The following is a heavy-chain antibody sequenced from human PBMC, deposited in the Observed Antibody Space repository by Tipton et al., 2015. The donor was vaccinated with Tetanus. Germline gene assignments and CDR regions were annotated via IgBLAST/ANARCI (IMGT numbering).Heavy chain of an antibody. CDR1: GFTFSSYS. CDR2: ISSSSITT. Sequence: SLRLSCEVSGFTFSSYSMTWVRQAPGKGLEWVAYISSSSITTYHADSVRGRFTISRDNAKNSLYLEMNSLRDEDTAVYYCARDPGGPDDSWGQGTLVTVSS. J-gene: IGHJ4*02. D-gene: IGHD1-14*01. CDR3: ARDPGGPDDS. V-gene: IGHV3-48*02.